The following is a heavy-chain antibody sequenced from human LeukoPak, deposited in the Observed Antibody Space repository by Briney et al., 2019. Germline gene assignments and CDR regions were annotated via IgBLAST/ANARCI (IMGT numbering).Heavy chain of an antibody. D-gene: IGHD6-19*01. CDR1: GGSISSSSYY. CDR3: ARVKSSGWGIGFAY. Sequence: SETLSLTCTVSGGSISSSSYYWGWIRQPPGKGLEWIGSIYYSGYTYYNPSVESRVTISVDTSKNQFSLKLSSVTAADTAVYYCARVKSSGWGIGFAYWGQGTLVTVSS. CDR2: IYYSGYT. V-gene: IGHV4-39*07. J-gene: IGHJ4*02.